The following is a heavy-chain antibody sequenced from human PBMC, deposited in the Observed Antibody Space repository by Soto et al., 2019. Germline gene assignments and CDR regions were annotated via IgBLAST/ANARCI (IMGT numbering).Heavy chain of an antibody. D-gene: IGHD3-9*01. V-gene: IGHV3-11*01. CDR2: ISSSGSTI. CDR3: ARDAPNYDILTGISYYFDY. J-gene: IGHJ4*02. CDR1: GFTFSDYY. Sequence: GGSLRLSCAASGFTFSDYYMSWIRQAPGKGLEWVSYISSSGSTIYYADSVKGRFTISRDNAKNSLYLQMNSLRAEDTAVYYCARDAPNYDILTGISYYFDYWGQGTLVTVSS.